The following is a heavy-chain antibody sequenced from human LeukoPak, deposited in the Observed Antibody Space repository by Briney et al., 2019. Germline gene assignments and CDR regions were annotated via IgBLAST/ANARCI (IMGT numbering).Heavy chain of an antibody. Sequence: SVKVSCKASGYTFTDYYMHWVRQAPGQGLEWMGRIIPILGIANYAQKFQGRVTITADKSTSTAYMELSSLRSEDTAVYYCARDREGGYDLDYWGQGTLVTVSS. V-gene: IGHV1-69*04. D-gene: IGHD5-12*01. J-gene: IGHJ4*02. CDR1: GYTFTDYY. CDR2: IIPILGIA. CDR3: ARDREGGYDLDY.